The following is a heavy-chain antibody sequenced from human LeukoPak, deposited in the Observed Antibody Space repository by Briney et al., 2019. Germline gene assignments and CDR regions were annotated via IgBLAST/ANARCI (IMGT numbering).Heavy chain of an antibody. Sequence: SQTLSLTCTVSGGSISSGDYSWSWIRQPPGQGLEWIGYIYYSGSTYYNPSLKSRVTISVDTSQKQFSLKLSSVTAADTAVYYCARANVPGYSSSWYIYNWFDPWGQGTLVTVSS. V-gene: IGHV4-30-4*01. J-gene: IGHJ5*02. CDR3: ARANVPGYSSSWYIYNWFDP. D-gene: IGHD6-13*01. CDR2: IYYSGST. CDR1: GGSISSGDYS.